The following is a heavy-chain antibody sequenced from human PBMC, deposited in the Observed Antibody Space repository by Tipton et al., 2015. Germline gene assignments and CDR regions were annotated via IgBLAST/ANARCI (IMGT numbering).Heavy chain of an antibody. J-gene: IGHJ4*01. V-gene: IGHV4-31*03. CDR3: ARSAYTFGLH. Sequence: TLSLTCTVSGGSTSSGKYYWSWIRQHPGKGLEWIGYIYYSGNTYYNPSLKSRVTISVDTSKSQFSLKLTSVTAADTAMYYRARSAYTFGLHWGQGTLVTVSS. D-gene: IGHD3/OR15-3a*01. CDR2: IYYSGNT. CDR1: GGSTSSGKYY.